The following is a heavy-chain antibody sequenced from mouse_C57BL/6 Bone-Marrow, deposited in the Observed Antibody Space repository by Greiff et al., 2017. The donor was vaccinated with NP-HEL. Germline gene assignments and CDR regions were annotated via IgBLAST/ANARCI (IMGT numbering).Heavy chain of an antibody. CDR2: IDPNSGGT. Sequence: VQLQQPGAELVKPGASVKLSCKASGYTFTSYWMHWVKQRPGRGLEWIGRIDPNSGGTKYNAQFKSKATLTVDKPSSTAYMQLSSLTSEDSAVYYGARGRETAQATFDYWGQGTTLTVSA. V-gene: IGHV1-72*01. CDR3: ARGRETAQATFDY. J-gene: IGHJ2*01. CDR1: GYTFTSYW. D-gene: IGHD3-2*02.